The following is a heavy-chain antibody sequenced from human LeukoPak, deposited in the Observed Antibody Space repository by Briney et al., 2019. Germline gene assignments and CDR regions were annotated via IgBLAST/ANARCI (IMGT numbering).Heavy chain of an antibody. V-gene: IGHV1-2*02. CDR2: INPNSGGT. Sequence: GASVKVSCKASGYTFTGYYMHWVRQAPGQGLEWMGWINPNSGGTNYAQKFQGRVTMTRDTSISTAYMELSRLRSDDTAVYYCARDAGSYGDYVFWLDPWGQGTLVTVSS. CDR3: ARDAGSYGDYVFWLDP. J-gene: IGHJ5*02. D-gene: IGHD4-17*01. CDR1: GYTFTGYY.